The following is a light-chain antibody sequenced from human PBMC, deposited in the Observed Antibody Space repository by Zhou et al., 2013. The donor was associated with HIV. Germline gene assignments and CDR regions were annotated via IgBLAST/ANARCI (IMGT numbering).Light chain of an antibody. Sequence: EIVMTQSPATLSVSPGERATLSCRASQSVSSNLAWYQQRPGQAPSLLIHGASTRATGIPARFSASGSGIEFTLTISSVQSEDFAVYYCQQYNKWPSGTFGQGTKVELK. CDR1: QSVSSN. J-gene: IGKJ1*01. CDR3: QQYNKWPSGT. V-gene: IGKV3-15*01. CDR2: GAS.